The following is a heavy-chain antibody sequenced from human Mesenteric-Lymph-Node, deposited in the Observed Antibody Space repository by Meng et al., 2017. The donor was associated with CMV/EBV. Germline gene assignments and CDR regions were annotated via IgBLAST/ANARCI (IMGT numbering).Heavy chain of an antibody. CDR3: ARGVGDY. Sequence: GESLKISCAASGFTVSSNYMSWVRQAPGKGLEWVSVIYSGGSTYYADSVKGRFTISRDNSKNTLYLQMNSLRAEDTAVYYCARGVGDYWGQGTLVTVSS. CDR2: IYSGGST. J-gene: IGHJ4*02. V-gene: IGHV3-53*01. D-gene: IGHD3-10*01. CDR1: GFTVSSNY.